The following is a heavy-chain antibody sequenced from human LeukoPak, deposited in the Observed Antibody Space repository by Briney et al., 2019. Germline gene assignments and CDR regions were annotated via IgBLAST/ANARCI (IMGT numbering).Heavy chain of an antibody. Sequence: SETLSLTCAVYGGSFSGYYWSWIRQPPGKGLEWIGEINNSVSTNYNPSLKRRLTISVDTSKSQFSLKLSSVTAADTAVDYCARAVLGYCSGGSCFDWFDPWGQGTLVTVSS. CDR3: ARAVLGYCSGGSCFDWFDP. J-gene: IGHJ5*02. CDR2: INNSVST. D-gene: IGHD2-15*01. CDR1: GGSFSGYY. V-gene: IGHV4-34*01.